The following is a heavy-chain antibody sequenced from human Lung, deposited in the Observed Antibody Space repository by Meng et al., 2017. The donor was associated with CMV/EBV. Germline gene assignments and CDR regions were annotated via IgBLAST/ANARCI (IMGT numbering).Heavy chain of an antibody. CDR2: IYYSGST. Sequence: SETXSLTCTVSGGSISSYYWSWIRQPPGKGLEWIGYIYYSGSTNYNPSLKSRVTISVDTSKNQFSLKLSSVTAADTAVYYCARDGSLGYFDYWGQGTLVTVSS. CDR1: GGSISSYY. CDR3: ARDGSLGYFDY. D-gene: IGHD5-12*01. V-gene: IGHV4-59*01. J-gene: IGHJ4*02.